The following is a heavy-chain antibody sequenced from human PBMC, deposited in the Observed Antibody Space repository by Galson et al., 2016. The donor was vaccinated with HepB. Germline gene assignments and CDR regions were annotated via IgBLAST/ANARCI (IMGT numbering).Heavy chain of an antibody. CDR2: IYYDGAT. CDR3: ARLHNYYFDD. J-gene: IGHJ4*02. D-gene: IGHD3-10*01. V-gene: IGHV4-31*03. CDR1: GGSISSGGYY. Sequence: TLSLTCTVSGGSISSGGYYWSWIRQQPGKGLEWIGYIYYDGATYYNPTLRSRVTISVDTSKNQFSLKVRSVTAADTAVYYCARLHNYYFDDWGQGTLVTVSS.